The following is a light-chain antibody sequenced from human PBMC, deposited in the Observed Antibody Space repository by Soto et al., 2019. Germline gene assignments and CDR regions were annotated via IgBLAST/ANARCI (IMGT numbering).Light chain of an antibody. CDR3: QQRSNWPPLT. V-gene: IGKV3-11*01. J-gene: IGKJ4*01. Sequence: EIVLTQSPATLSLSPGERATLSCRVSQSISNYLVWYQQKPGQAPRLLIYDASNRATGIPARFSGSGSGTDFTLTISSLEPEDFAIYYCQQRSNWPPLTFGGGTKVEIK. CDR1: QSISNY. CDR2: DAS.